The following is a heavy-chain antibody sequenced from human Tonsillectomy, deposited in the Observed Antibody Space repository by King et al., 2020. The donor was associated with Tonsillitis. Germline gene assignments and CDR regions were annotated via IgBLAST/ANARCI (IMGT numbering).Heavy chain of an antibody. D-gene: IGHD4-23*01. CDR1: GFTFSSYC. J-gene: IGHJ4*02. Sequence: QLVQSGGGLVQPGGSLRLSCAASGFTFSSYCMSWVRQAPGKGLEWVANIKQDGSEKYYVDSVKGRFTISRDNAKNSLYLQMNSLRAEDTAVYYCARVESTVEVFDYWGQGTLVTVSS. CDR2: IKQDGSEK. V-gene: IGHV3-7*01. CDR3: ARVESTVEVFDY.